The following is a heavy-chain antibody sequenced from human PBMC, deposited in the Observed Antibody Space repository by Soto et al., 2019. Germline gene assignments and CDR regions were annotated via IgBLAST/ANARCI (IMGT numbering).Heavy chain of an antibody. CDR2: INDRAGS. D-gene: IGHD3-10*01. Sequence: PSETLSLTCAVYGASFSDYYWNWIRHSPGKGLEWVGQINDRAGSNYNPSLKSRVTISIDTSQNQFSLRLTSVPDADTAVYYCARGGLRGLYFFDYWGQGILVTVSS. J-gene: IGHJ4*02. CDR1: GASFSDYY. CDR3: ARGGLRGLYFFDY. V-gene: IGHV4-34*01.